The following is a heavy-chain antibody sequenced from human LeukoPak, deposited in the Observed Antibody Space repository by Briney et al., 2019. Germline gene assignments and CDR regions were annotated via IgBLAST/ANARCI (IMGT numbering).Heavy chain of an antibody. CDR2: ISWNSGSI. D-gene: IGHD3-10*01. Sequence: PGGFLRLSCAASGFTFDDYAMHWVRQAPGKGLEWVSGISWNSGSIGYADSVKGRFTISRDNAKNSLYLQMNSLRAEDTALYYCAKGGGFGELNFDYWGQGTLVTVSS. CDR3: AKGGGFGELNFDY. V-gene: IGHV3-9*01. J-gene: IGHJ4*02. CDR1: GFTFDDYA.